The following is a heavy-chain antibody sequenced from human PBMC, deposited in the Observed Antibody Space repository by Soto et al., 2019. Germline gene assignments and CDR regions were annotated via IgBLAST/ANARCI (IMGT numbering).Heavy chain of an antibody. J-gene: IGHJ4*02. CDR1: GFTFNSYG. CDR2: ISYDGSDK. CDR3: SKDLDGLQGLVDSSFCFDY. D-gene: IGHD3-16*02. Sequence: QVQLVESGGGVVQPGRSLRLSCAASGFTFNSYGMHWVRQAPGKGLEWVAVISYDGSDKYYADSVKGRFTISRDNSKNTLCLQMNSLRAEDTAVYYCSKDLDGLQGLVDSSFCFDYWGQGTLVTVSS. V-gene: IGHV3-30*18.